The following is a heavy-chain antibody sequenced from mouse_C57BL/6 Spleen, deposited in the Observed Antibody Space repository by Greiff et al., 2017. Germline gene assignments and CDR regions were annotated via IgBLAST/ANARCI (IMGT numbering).Heavy chain of an antibody. CDR3: ARGGDAWFAY. CDR1: GYTFTDYY. D-gene: IGHD3-3*01. J-gene: IGHJ3*01. CDR2: INPNNGGT. V-gene: IGHV1-26*01. Sequence: EVKLQQSGPELVKPGASVKISCKASGYTFTDYYMNWVKQSHGKSLEWIGDINPNNGGTSYNQKFKGKATLTVDKSSSTAYMELRSLTSEDSAVYYCARGGDAWFAYWGQGTLVTVSA.